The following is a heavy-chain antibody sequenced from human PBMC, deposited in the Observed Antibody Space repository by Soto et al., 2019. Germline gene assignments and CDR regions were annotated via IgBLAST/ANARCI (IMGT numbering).Heavy chain of an antibody. CDR2: ISSSSSTI. J-gene: IGHJ4*02. V-gene: IGHV3-48*01. CDR1: GFTFSSYS. Sequence: GGSLRLSCAASGFTFSSYSMNWVRQAPGKGLEWVSYISSSSSTIYYADSVKGRFTISRDNAKNSLYLQMNSLRAEDTAVYYCARRQAGAGTLFDYWGQGTLVTVSS. CDR3: ARRQAGAGTLFDY. D-gene: IGHD6-19*01.